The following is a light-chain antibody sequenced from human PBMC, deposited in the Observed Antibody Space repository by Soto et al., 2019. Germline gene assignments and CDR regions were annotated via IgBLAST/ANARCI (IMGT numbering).Light chain of an antibody. CDR3: QHYGSVCLP. J-gene: IGKJ4*01. Sequence: EIVLTQSPGTLSLSPGERATLSCRASQRVSGSNIGWYQHKTGQAPRLLMYGATKRTTGVPDRFSGSGSGTDFTLTSSSLDPEDSAVYYCQHYGSVCLPFGGGTRVEI. V-gene: IGKV3-20*01. CDR1: QRVSGSN. CDR2: GAT.